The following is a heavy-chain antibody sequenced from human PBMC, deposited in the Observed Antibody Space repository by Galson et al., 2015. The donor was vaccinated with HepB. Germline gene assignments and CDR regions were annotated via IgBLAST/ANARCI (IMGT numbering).Heavy chain of an antibody. CDR1: GGSINGYY. CDR2: IFYSGST. Sequence: ETLSLTCTVSGGSINGYYWSWIRQPPGKGLEWIGFIFYSGSTTYNPSLKSRVTVSVDTSENQFSLNLSSVTAADTALYYCARVSVVGAAYYFDYWGQGTLVPVSS. CDR3: ARVSVVGAAYYFDY. D-gene: IGHD2-15*01. J-gene: IGHJ4*02. V-gene: IGHV4-59*01.